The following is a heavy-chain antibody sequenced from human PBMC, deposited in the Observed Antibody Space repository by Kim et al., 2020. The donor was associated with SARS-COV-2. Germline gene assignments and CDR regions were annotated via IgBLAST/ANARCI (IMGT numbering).Heavy chain of an antibody. D-gene: IGHD6-13*01. CDR3: ARVTMSAAYDY. J-gene: IGHJ4*02. CDR2: IYHSGST. Sequence: SETLSLTCAVSGGSISSGGYSGGWIRQPPGKELEWIGYIYHSGSTYYNPSLKSRVPISVDRSKNQFSLKLSSLTGAYTDVYYCARVTMSAAYDYWCQGTLLSVS. CDR1: GGSISSGGYS. V-gene: IGHV4-30-2*01.